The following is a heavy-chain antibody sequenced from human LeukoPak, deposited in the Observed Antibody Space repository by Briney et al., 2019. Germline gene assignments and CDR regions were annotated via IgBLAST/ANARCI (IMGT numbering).Heavy chain of an antibody. J-gene: IGHJ4*02. V-gene: IGHV3-74*01. CDR1: GFTFSSYW. Sequence: GGSLRLSCAASGFTFSSYWMHWVRQAPGKGLVWVSRINSDGSSTSYADSVKDRFTISRDNAKNTLYLQMNSLRAEDTAVYYCARVTYSGSYYRAHEYYFDYWGQGTLVTVSS. D-gene: IGHD1-26*01. CDR3: ARVTYSGSYYRAHEYYFDY. CDR2: INSDGSST.